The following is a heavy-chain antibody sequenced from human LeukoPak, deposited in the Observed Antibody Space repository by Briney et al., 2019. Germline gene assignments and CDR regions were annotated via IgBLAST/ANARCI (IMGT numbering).Heavy chain of an antibody. V-gene: IGHV1-46*01. Sequence: GSVKVSCKASGYTFTSYYIHWVRPAPGEGLEWMGRINPSGGYTTYAQNLQGRVTMNRDTSTSTVYMELSSLRSDDTAVYYCARDREGLAYFDYWGRGTLGPVSS. D-gene: IGHD3/OR15-3a*01. CDR3: ARDREGLAYFDY. CDR2: INPSGGYT. CDR1: GYTFTSYY. J-gene: IGHJ4*02.